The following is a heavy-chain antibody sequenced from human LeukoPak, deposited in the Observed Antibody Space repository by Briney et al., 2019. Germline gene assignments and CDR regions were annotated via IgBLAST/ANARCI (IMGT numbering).Heavy chain of an antibody. D-gene: IGHD3-22*01. CDR1: GGSISNSNW. CDR3: ARRDYYDSTGYYKY. V-gene: IGHV4-4*02. J-gene: IGHJ4*02. Sequence: SGTLSLTCVVSGGSISNSNWWSWVRQPPGKRLEWIGEIYHVGATNYNPSLKSRVAISIDKSKNQFSLKLNSVTVADTAVYYCARRDYYDSTGYYKYWGQGTLVTVSS. CDR2: IYHVGAT.